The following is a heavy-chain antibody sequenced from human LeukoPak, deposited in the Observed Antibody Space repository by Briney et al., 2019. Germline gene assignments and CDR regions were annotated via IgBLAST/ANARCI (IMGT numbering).Heavy chain of an antibody. V-gene: IGHV4-4*07. Sequence: PSETLSLTCSVSGGSISSYYWSWIRQPAGKGLEWIGRIKNSGNTNYNPSLESRVTLSLDTSKNQFSLNLSSVTAADTAVYYCVREGSSSGWRPFDIWGQGTVVRLF. CDR1: GGSISSYY. D-gene: IGHD6-19*01. CDR3: VREGSSSGWRPFDI. J-gene: IGHJ3*02. CDR2: IKNSGNT.